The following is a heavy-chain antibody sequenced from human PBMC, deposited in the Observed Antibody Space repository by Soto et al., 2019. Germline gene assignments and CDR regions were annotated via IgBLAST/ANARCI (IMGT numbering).Heavy chain of an antibody. Sequence: PGGSLRLSCTASGFTFGYYAMSWVRQFPGKGLEWVGFIRSKAYGVTTEYAASVKGRFTISRDDSKSIAYLQMNSLKTEDTAVYYCTRDPVFSSSGGNYYYGMDVWGQGTTVTVSS. CDR2: IRSKAYGVTT. CDR3: TRDPVFSSSGGNYYYGMDV. V-gene: IGHV3-49*04. J-gene: IGHJ6*02. CDR1: GFTFGYYA. D-gene: IGHD6-6*01.